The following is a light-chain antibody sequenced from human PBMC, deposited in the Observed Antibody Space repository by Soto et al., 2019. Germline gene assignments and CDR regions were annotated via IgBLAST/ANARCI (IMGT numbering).Light chain of an antibody. Sequence: DIQMSQSPSSLSASVGDSVTITCRASETIIDYLNWYQQQPGEAPKLLIFSASSLHSGVPSRFRCSGSRTHFSLTLSTLQPEGFATYFCHQSFSAPRTFCLGTKLQAK. CDR2: SAS. J-gene: IGKJ2*01. V-gene: IGKV1-39*01. CDR3: HQSFSAPRT. CDR1: ETIIDY.